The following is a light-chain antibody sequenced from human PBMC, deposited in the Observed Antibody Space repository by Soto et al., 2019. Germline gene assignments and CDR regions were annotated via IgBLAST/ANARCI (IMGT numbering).Light chain of an antibody. Sequence: QSALTQTPSASGSPGQSVTISCTGTSSDIGGYDHVSWYQQHPGKAPKVMIYEVTKRPSGVPDRFSGSKAGNTASLTVSGLQAEDEADYYCSSFAGPVWVFGGGTQLTVL. V-gene: IGLV2-8*01. CDR3: SSFAGPVWV. CDR1: SSDIGGYDH. J-gene: IGLJ3*02. CDR2: EVT.